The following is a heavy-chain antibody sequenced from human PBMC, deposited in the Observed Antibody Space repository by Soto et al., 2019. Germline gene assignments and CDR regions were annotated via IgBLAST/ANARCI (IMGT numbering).Heavy chain of an antibody. CDR2: IYSGGST. CDR3: ARDPGQGFDY. Sequence: GESLKISCAASGFTVSSNYMSWVRQAPGKGLEWVSVIYSGGSTYYADSVKGRFTISRDNSKNTLYLQMNSLRAEDTAVYYCARDPGQGFDYWGQGTLVTVSS. CDR1: GFTVSSNY. J-gene: IGHJ4*02. V-gene: IGHV3-66*01.